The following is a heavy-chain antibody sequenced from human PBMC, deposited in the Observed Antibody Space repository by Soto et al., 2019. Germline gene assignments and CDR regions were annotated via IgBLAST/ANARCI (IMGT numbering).Heavy chain of an antibody. D-gene: IGHD3-22*01. CDR1: GYTFTSYG. J-gene: IGHJ4*02. Sequence: QGQMVPSGAEVKKPGASVKVSCKASGYTFTSYGISWVRQAPGQGLEWMGWISAYNANTNYAQKLQGRVTMTTDTSTSTAYMELRSLRSDDTAVYYCARYQGDYYDSSVEGYWGQGTLVTVSS. CDR2: ISAYNANT. V-gene: IGHV1-18*04. CDR3: ARYQGDYYDSSVEGY.